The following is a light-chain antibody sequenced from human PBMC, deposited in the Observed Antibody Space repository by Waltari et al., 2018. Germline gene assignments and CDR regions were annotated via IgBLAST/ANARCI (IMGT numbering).Light chain of an antibody. CDR2: GKN. J-gene: IGLJ3*02. CDR3: NSRDKSNQWM. Sequence: SSELTQDPAVSVALGQTVRITCQGDILRHYYASWYQKKPGQAPLLVAYGKNNRPSGTPGRFSASSSGTTSSLTITGAQADDEADYYCNSRDKSNQWMFGGGTKLTVL. CDR1: ILRHYY. V-gene: IGLV3-19*01.